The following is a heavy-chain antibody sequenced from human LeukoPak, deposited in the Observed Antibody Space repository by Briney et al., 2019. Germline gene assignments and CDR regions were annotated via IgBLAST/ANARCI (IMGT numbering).Heavy chain of an antibody. CDR3: YSIGSPRRFDY. CDR2: ISSSSSYI. J-gene: IGHJ4*02. V-gene: IGHV3-21*01. D-gene: IGHD2-15*01. CDR1: GFTFSSYS. Sequence: GGSLRLSCAASGFTFSSYSMHWVRQAPGKGLEWVSSISSSSSYIYYADSVKGRFTISRDNAKNSLYLQMNSLRAEDTAVYYCYSIGSPRRFDYWGQGTLVTVSS.